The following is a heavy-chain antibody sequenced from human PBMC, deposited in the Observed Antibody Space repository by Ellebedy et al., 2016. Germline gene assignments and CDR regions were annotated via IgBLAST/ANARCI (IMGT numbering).Heavy chain of an antibody. CDR3: ARDKWYYGSGTYYYYGMDV. Sequence: GGSLRLSCGASGFTFSSYGMNWVRQAPGKGLEWVAVIWYDGSHKDYADSVKGRFIISRDNSKNTLYLQMNSLRAEDTAVYYCARDKWYYGSGTYYYYGMDVWGQGTTVTVSS. V-gene: IGHV3-33*08. CDR1: GFTFSSYG. D-gene: IGHD3-10*01. J-gene: IGHJ6*02. CDR2: IWYDGSHK.